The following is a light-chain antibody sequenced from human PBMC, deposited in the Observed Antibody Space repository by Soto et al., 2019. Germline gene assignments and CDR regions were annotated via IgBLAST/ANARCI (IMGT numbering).Light chain of an antibody. CDR1: SSDVGSYNY. Sequence: QSALTQPASVSGSPGQSITISCTGTSSDVGSYNYVSWYQQHPGKAPKLMIYEVSDRPSGVSNRFSGSKSGNTASLTISGLQAEDEADYYCSSYATNREVVFGGGTKPPS. J-gene: IGLJ2*01. V-gene: IGLV2-14*01. CDR2: EVS. CDR3: SSYATNREVV.